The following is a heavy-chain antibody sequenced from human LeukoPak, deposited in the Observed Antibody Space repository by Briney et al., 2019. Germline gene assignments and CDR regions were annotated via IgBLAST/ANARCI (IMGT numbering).Heavy chain of an antibody. CDR3: AKQGALRQDYYMDV. CDR1: GASFSSYA. Sequence: SLKVSSKASGASFSSYAISRVRQAPGPSLQWMGRIIPIFGTPNYAQRFQGRVTITADIVSSTAYMEVNNLTSEDTAVYFCAKQGALRQDYYMDVWGNGTTVTVSS. J-gene: IGHJ6*03. V-gene: IGHV1-69*06. CDR2: IIPIFGTP.